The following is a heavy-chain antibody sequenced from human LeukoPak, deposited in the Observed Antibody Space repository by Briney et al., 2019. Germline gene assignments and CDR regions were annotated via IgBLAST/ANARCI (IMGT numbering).Heavy chain of an antibody. CDR3: ANRGRFYFDY. Sequence: GGSLRLSCAASGFTFSSSAMSWVRQAPGKGLEWVSTISGSGNPYYADSVKGRLTIPRDNSKNTLYLQMNSLRAEDTAVYYCANRGRFYFDYWGQGTLVTVSS. J-gene: IGHJ4*02. D-gene: IGHD3-10*01. V-gene: IGHV3-23*01. CDR1: GFTFSSSA. CDR2: ISGSGNP.